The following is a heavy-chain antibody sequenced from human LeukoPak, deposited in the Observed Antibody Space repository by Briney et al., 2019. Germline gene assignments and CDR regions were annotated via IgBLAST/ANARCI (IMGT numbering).Heavy chain of an antibody. CDR3: AREGLGELTLDY. D-gene: IGHD3-16*01. Sequence: ASVKVSCKASGYTFTSYDINWVRQATGQGLEWMGWMNPNSGNTGYAQKFQGRVTMTTDTSTSTAYMELRSLRSDDTAVYYCAREGLGELTLDYWGQGTMVTVSS. CDR2: MNPNSGNT. V-gene: IGHV1-8*01. CDR1: GYTFTSYD. J-gene: IGHJ3*01.